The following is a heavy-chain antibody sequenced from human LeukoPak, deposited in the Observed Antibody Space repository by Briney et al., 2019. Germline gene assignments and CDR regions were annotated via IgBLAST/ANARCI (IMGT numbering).Heavy chain of an antibody. D-gene: IGHD6-19*01. Sequence: GGSLRLSCAASGFTFSSYRMHWVRQAPGKGLVWVSRINSDGSSTNYADSVKGRFTISRDNAKNTLYLQMNSLRAEDTAVYYCAKDGGDSSGWYLDYWGQGTLVTVSS. CDR1: GFTFSSYR. CDR3: AKDGGDSSGWYLDY. CDR2: INSDGSST. J-gene: IGHJ4*02. V-gene: IGHV3-74*01.